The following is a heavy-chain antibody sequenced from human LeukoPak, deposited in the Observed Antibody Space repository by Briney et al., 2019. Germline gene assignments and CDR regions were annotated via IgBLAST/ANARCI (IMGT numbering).Heavy chain of an antibody. J-gene: IGHJ4*02. CDR1: GFTFNDYW. CDR3: ADPGVGY. V-gene: IGHV3-7*01. Sequence: GGSLRLSCAASGFTFNDYWMTWFRQAPGKGLEWVANIKQNGSEETYVDSVRGRFIISRDNAKNSLYLQMNSLRAEDTAVYYCADPGVGYWGQGTLVTVSS. CDR2: IKQNGSEE. D-gene: IGHD2-8*01.